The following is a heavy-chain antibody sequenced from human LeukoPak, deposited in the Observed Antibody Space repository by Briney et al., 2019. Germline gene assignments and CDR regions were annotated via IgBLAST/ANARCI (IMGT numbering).Heavy chain of an antibody. J-gene: IGHJ4*02. Sequence: GGSLRRSCAASGFTVTNYYMSWVRQAPGKGLEWVSVIYSGGDTFHADSVKGRFTLSRDNSKNILYLQMNSLRAEDTAVYYCTRDPDGWGQGTLVTVSS. CDR3: TRDPDG. V-gene: IGHV3-66*01. CDR1: GFTVTNYY. CDR2: IYSGGDT.